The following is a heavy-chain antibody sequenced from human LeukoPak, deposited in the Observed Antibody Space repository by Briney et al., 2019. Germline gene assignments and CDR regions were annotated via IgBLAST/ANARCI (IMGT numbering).Heavy chain of an antibody. Sequence: PGGSLRLSCAASGFTFSSYAMHWVRQAPGKGLEWVAVISYDGSNKYYADSVKGRFTISRDNSKNTLYLQMNSLRAEDTAVYYCALVLAAAGTAPLDYWGQGTLVTVSS. CDR1: GFTFSSYA. J-gene: IGHJ4*02. CDR3: ALVLAAAGTAPLDY. CDR2: ISYDGSNK. D-gene: IGHD6-13*01. V-gene: IGHV3-30*04.